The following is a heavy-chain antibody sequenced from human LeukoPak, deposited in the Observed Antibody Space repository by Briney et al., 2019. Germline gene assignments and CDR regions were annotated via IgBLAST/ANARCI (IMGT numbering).Heavy chain of an antibody. CDR2: ISSSGSTI. Sequence: GGSLRLSCAASGFTLSDYYMSWIRQAPGKGLEWVSYISSSGSTIYYADSVKGRFTISRDNAKNSLYLQMNSLRAEDTAVYYCARADQRLEPHFDYWGQGTLVTVSS. V-gene: IGHV3-11*01. J-gene: IGHJ4*02. CDR3: ARADQRLEPHFDY. CDR1: GFTLSDYY. D-gene: IGHD6-19*01.